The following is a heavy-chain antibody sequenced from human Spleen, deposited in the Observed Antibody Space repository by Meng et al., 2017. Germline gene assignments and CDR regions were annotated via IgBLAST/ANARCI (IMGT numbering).Heavy chain of an antibody. CDR3: ARGGITVADPFDY. J-gene: IGHJ4*02. CDR1: GGSISSGSYY. CDR2: IYTSGST. Sequence: SETLSLTCTVSGGSISSGSYYWSWIRQPAGKGLEWIGRIYTSGSTNYNPSLKSRVTISVDTSKNQFSLNLSSVTAADTALYYCARGGITVADPFDYWGQGTLVTVSS. V-gene: IGHV4-61*02. D-gene: IGHD6-19*01.